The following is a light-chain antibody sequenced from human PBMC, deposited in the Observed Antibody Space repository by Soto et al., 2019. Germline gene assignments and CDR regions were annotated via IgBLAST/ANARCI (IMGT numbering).Light chain of an antibody. CDR2: DVS. V-gene: IGLV2-14*02. Sequence: QSVLTQPASVSGSPGQSITISCTGTSSDVGSYNLVSWYQQHPVKAPKLMIYDVSNRPSGVSNRFSGSKSGNTASLTISGLQAEDEDDYYCSSYTSSGTVVFGGGTKLTVL. CDR3: SSYTSSGTVV. CDR1: SSDVGSYNL. J-gene: IGLJ2*01.